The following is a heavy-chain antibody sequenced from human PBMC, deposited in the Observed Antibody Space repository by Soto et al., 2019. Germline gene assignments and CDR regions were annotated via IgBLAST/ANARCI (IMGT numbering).Heavy chain of an antibody. Sequence: SSETLSLTCTVSGASISSYYWIWIRQPPGKGLEWIGYIYYSGSTNYNPSLKSRVTISVDTSKNQFSLKLSSVTAADTAVYYCARRSSIAARYDDYYYYMDVWGKGTTVTVSS. CDR3: ARRSSIAARYDDYYYYMDV. J-gene: IGHJ6*03. V-gene: IGHV4-59*08. D-gene: IGHD6-6*01. CDR1: GASISSYY. CDR2: IYYSGST.